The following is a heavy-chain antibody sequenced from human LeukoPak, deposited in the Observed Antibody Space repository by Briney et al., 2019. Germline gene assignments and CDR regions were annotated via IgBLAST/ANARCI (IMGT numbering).Heavy chain of an antibody. CDR1: GYSISSGYY. V-gene: IGHV4-38-2*02. CDR2: IYHSGST. J-gene: IGHJ4*02. CDR3: ARTTRDGYNLEY. Sequence: SETLSLTCTVSGYSISSGYYWGWIRPPPGKGLEWIGSIYHSGSTYYNPSLKSRATISLDTSKNQFSLKLSSVTAADTAVYYCARTTRDGYNLEYWGQGTLVTVSS. D-gene: IGHD5-24*01.